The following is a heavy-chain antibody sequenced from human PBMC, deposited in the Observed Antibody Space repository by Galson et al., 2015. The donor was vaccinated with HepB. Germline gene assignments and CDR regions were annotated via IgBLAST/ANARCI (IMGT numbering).Heavy chain of an antibody. D-gene: IGHD2-15*01. Sequence: QSGAEVKKPGESLRISCTGSGYSFTSYWISWVRQMPGKGLEWMGRIDPSDSYTNYSPSFQGHVTISADKSISTAYLQWSSLKASDTAMYYCASLPRGGWDIVVHGIPPIGGDAFDIWGQGTIVTVSS. CDR1: GYSFTSYW. J-gene: IGHJ3*02. CDR2: IDPSDSYT. CDR3: ASLPRGGWDIVVHGIPPIGGDAFDI. V-gene: IGHV5-10-1*01.